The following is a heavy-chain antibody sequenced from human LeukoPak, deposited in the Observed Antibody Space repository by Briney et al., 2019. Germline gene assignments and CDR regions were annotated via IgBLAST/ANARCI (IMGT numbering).Heavy chain of an antibody. V-gene: IGHV3-11*01. CDR3: AKGDWADY. Sequence: GGSLRLSCAASGFTFSDYYMSWIRQAPGKGLEWVSYISSGSTIYYADSVKGRFTISRDNAKNSLYLQMNSLRAEDTAVYFCAKGDWADYWGQGTLVTVSS. CDR2: ISSGSTI. J-gene: IGHJ4*02. CDR1: GFTFSDYY. D-gene: IGHD2-21*02.